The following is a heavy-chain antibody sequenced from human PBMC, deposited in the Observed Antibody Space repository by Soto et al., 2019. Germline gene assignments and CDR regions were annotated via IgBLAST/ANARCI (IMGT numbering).Heavy chain of an antibody. V-gene: IGHV1-18*01. CDR1: GYTFASFG. CDR3: ARGRAYCGGDCYSDAFDI. J-gene: IGHJ3*02. Sequence: ASVKVSCKSSGYTFASFGSSWVRRPGGQWLEWMGWISAYNGNTNYAQKLQGRVTMTTDTSTSTAYMELRSLRSDDTAVYYCARGRAYCGGDCYSDAFDIWGQGTMVTVSS. D-gene: IGHD2-21*02. CDR2: ISAYNGNT.